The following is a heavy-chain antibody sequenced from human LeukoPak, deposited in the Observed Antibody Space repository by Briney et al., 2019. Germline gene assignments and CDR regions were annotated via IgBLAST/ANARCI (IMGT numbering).Heavy chain of an antibody. CDR3: ARGYCSSTSCYFGAN. CDR2: ISWNSISI. V-gene: IGHV3-9*01. J-gene: IGHJ4*02. CDR1: GFTFDDYA. D-gene: IGHD2-2*01. Sequence: GRSLRLSCAASGFTFDDYAMHWVRQAPGKGLEWVSGISWNSISIGYADSVKGRFTISRDNAKNSLYLQMNSLRAEDTALYYCARGYCSSTSCYFGANWGQGTLVTVSS.